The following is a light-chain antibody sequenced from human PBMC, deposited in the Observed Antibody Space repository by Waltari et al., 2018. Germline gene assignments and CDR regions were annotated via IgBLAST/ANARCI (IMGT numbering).Light chain of an antibody. J-gene: IGKJ4*01. CDR1: QGINTA. CDR2: DAS. V-gene: IGKV1-13*02. Sequence: IQLTQSPSSLSASLGDRVTITCRASQGINTALAWYQQKPGKAPNLLIYDASNLESGVPERFSGSWSGTDFSLTISSLQPEDFATYYCQQFISYPRTFGGGTKVEIK. CDR3: QQFISYPRT.